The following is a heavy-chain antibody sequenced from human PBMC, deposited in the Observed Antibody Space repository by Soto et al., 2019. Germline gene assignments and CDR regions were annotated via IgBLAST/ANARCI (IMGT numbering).Heavy chain of an antibody. CDR3: ARDRARLGYCSGGSCYSGLDY. J-gene: IGHJ4*02. CDR2: IWYDGSNK. V-gene: IGHV3-33*01. CDR1: GFTFSSYG. D-gene: IGHD2-15*01. Sequence: SLRLSCAASGFTFSSYGMHWVRQAPGKGLEWVAVIWYDGSNKYYADSVKGRFTISRDNSKNTLYLQMNSLRAEDTAVYYCARDRARLGYCSGGSCYSGLDYWGQGSLVTVSS.